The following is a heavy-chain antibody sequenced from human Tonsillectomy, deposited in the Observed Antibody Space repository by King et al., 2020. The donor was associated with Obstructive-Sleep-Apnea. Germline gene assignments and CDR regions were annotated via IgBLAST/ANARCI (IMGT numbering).Heavy chain of an antibody. CDR3: ARDRYYYGSRNYYNVYWYFDL. J-gene: IGHJ2*01. D-gene: IGHD3-10*01. CDR1: GFTFSDYY. Sequence: HVQLVESGGGLVKPGGSLRLSCAASGFTFSDYYMSWIRQAPGKGLEWVSYISNSGSTIYYADSVKGRFTISRDNAKNSLYLQMNSLRAEDTAVYYCARDRYYYGSRNYYNVYWYFDLWGRGTLVTVSS. CDR2: ISNSGSTI. V-gene: IGHV3-11*01.